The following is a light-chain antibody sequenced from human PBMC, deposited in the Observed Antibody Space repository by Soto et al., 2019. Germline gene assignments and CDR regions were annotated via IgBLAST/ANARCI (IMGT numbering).Light chain of an antibody. CDR3: QHYVPSPETWT. V-gene: IGKV3-20*01. Sequence: EIVLTQSPGTLSLSPGERATLSCRASQSVSNSYLAWYQQKRGQAPRLLLYGTSSRATGIPDRFSGSGSGTHVTLTSRRLEPEDFAVYFCQHYVPSPETWTFGQGTKVEIK. J-gene: IGKJ1*01. CDR1: QSVSNSY. CDR2: GTS.